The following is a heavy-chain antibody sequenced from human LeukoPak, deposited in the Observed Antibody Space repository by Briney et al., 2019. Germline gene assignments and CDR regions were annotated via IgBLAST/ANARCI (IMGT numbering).Heavy chain of an antibody. CDR3: ARHGPRASGSYRTIPYYFDY. D-gene: IGHD1-26*01. CDR2: IKHSGST. V-gene: IGHV4-39*01. CDR1: GGSISSGGYY. J-gene: IGHJ4*02. Sequence: PSQTLSLTCTVSGGSISSGGYYWSWIRQPPGKGLEWIGEIKHSGSTNYNPSLKSRVTISVDTSKNQFSLKLSSVTAADTAVYYCARHGPRASGSYRTIPYYFDYWGQGTLVTVSS.